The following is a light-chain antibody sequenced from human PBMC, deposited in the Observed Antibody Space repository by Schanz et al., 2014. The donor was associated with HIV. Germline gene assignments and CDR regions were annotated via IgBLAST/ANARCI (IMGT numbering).Light chain of an antibody. Sequence: IQMTQSPSSLSASAGDRVTITCRASQSISSYLNWYQQKPGKAPKLLIYATSSLQSGVPSRFSGSGSGTDFTLTISSLQPEDFATYYCQQSYSAPFTFGPGTKVDFK. CDR1: QSISSY. V-gene: IGKV1-39*01. CDR3: QQSYSAPFT. J-gene: IGKJ3*01. CDR2: ATS.